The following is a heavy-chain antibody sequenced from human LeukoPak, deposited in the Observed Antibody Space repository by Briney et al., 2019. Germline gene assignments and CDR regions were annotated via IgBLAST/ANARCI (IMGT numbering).Heavy chain of an antibody. Sequence: GGSLRLSCEASGFTLSTFAMIWVRQPPGKGLEWVSSIFPSGGEIHYADSVRGRFTISRDNSKSTLSLQMNSLRAEDTAVYYCAKVANRGWGDAFDIWGQGTMVTVSS. J-gene: IGHJ3*02. V-gene: IGHV3-23*01. D-gene: IGHD3-10*01. CDR1: GFTLSTFA. CDR2: IFPSGGEI. CDR3: AKVANRGWGDAFDI.